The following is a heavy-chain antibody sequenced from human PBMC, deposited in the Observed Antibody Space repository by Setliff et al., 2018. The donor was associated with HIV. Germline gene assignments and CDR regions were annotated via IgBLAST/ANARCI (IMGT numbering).Heavy chain of an antibody. CDR2: VGVGGGAT. D-gene: IGHD1-1*01. V-gene: IGHV3-23*01. Sequence: LRLSCAVSGFTFITSTMNWVRQAPGKGLEWVSAVGVGGGATYYADSVRGRFAVSRDDSKNTLYLEMSGLRAEDTAIYYCAKPTSGMYPRSFDLWGQGTMVTVSS. CDR1: GFTFITST. CDR3: AKPTSGMYPRSFDL. J-gene: IGHJ3*01.